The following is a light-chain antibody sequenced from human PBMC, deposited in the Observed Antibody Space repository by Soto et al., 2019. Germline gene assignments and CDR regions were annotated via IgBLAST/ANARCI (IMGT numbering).Light chain of an antibody. CDR3: SSYAVTNIFV. Sequence: QSVLTQPPSASGSPGQSVTISCTGTSSDVGGYNYASWYQQHPGKAPKVIIYEVSKQPSGVPDRFSGSKSGSTASLTVSGLQAEDEADYYCSSYAVTNIFVFGTGTKVTVL. CDR1: SSDVGGYNY. V-gene: IGLV2-8*01. J-gene: IGLJ1*01. CDR2: EVS.